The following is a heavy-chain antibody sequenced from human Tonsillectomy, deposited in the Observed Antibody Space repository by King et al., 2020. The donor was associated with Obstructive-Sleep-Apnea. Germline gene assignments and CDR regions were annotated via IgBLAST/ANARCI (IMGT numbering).Heavy chain of an antibody. D-gene: IGHD4-23*01. Sequence: VQLVESGGGLVQPGGSLRLSCAASGFSFNSFPMTWVRQAPGKGLEWIAYINYVGAIIYADSVKGRFTISSDNTKNLLYLKMNSLRVDDTAVYFCARVSNGNSGGDYWGQGTLVTVSS. CDR2: INYVGAII. J-gene: IGHJ4*02. CDR3: ARVSNGNSGGDY. V-gene: IGHV3-48*03. CDR1: GFSFNSFP.